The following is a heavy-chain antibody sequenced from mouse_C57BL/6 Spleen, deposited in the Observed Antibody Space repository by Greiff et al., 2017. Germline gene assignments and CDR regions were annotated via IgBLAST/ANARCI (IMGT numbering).Heavy chain of an antibody. CDR1: GYAFTNYL. V-gene: IGHV1-54*01. Sequence: VQLQESGAELVRPGTSVKLSCKASGYAFTNYLMEWVKQRPGQGLEWIGVINPASGGTNYNEKFKGKDTLTADKSSSTASMQLSSLTSDDSAVYFCGGCYDGYAFDYWGQGTLVTVSA. CDR3: GGCYDGYAFDY. D-gene: IGHD2-12*01. J-gene: IGHJ3*01. CDR2: INPASGGT.